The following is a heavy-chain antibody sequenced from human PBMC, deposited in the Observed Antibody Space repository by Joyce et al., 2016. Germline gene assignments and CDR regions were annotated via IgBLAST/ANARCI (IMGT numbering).Heavy chain of an antibody. D-gene: IGHD4-23*01. V-gene: IGHV3-23*01. Sequence: EVQLLESGGGFVQPGGSLRLSCVVTGFTFENFAMTWVRQAPGRGREWVSSISGSGVSKYYADSVKGRFTISRDNANKTVYLLMNSLRGDDTAVYSCAKSSDGGNYFDSWGQGVLVTVSS. CDR1: GFTFENFA. CDR3: AKSSDGGNYFDS. J-gene: IGHJ4*02. CDR2: ISGSGVSK.